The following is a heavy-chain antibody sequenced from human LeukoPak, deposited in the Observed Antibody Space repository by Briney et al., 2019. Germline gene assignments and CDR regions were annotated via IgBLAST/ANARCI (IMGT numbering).Heavy chain of an antibody. CDR1: GFTCSSYS. V-gene: IGHV3-48*01. CDR2: ISSSSSTI. Sequence: PGGSLRLSCAASGFTCSSYSMNWVRQAPGKGLEWASYISSSSSTIYYADSVKGRFTISRDNAKNSLYLQMNSLRAEDTAVYYCAREWAIVALDYWGQGTLVTVSS. J-gene: IGHJ4*02. CDR3: AREWAIVALDY. D-gene: IGHD5-12*01.